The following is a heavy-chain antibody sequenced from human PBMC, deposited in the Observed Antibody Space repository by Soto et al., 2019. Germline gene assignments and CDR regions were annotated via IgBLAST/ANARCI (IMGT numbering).Heavy chain of an antibody. J-gene: IGHJ5*02. CDR2: INHSGST. V-gene: IGHV4-34*01. Sequence: SETLSLTCAVYGGSFSGYYWSWIRQPPGKGLEWIGEINHSGSTNYNPSLKSRVTISVDTSKNQFSLKLSSVTAADTAVYYCARGQGAEVFQVGWFDPWGQGTLVTVSS. CDR1: GGSFSGYY. CDR3: ARGQGAEVFQVGWFDP. D-gene: IGHD1-20*01.